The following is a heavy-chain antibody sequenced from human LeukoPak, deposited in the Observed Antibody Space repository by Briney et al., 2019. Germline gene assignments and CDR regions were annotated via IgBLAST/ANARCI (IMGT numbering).Heavy chain of an antibody. CDR1: GYTFTGYY. CDR3: AREKQQLVPYYGMDV. V-gene: IGHV1-2*02. D-gene: IGHD6-13*01. J-gene: IGHJ6*02. Sequence: GASVKVSCKASGYTFTGYYMHWVRQAPGQGLEWMGWINPNSGGTNYALKFQGRVTMTRDTSISTAYMELSRLRSDDTAVYYCAREKQQLVPYYGMDVWGQGTTVTVSS. CDR2: INPNSGGT.